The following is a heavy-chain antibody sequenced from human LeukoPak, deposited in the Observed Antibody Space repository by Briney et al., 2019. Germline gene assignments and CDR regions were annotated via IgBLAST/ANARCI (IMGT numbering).Heavy chain of an antibody. CDR3: ARVYCSSTSCYDYMDV. J-gene: IGHJ6*03. D-gene: IGHD2-2*01. V-gene: IGHV1-2*02. CDR2: INPNSGGT. Sequence: ASVKVSCKASGYTFTSYYMHWVRQAPGQGLEWMGWINPNSGGTNYAQKFQGRVTMTRDTSISTAYMELSRLRSDDTAVYYCARVYCSSTSCYDYMDVWGKGTTVTVSS. CDR1: GYTFTSYY.